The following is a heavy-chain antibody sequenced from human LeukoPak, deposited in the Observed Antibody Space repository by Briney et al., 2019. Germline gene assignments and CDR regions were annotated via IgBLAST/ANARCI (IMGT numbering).Heavy chain of an antibody. D-gene: IGHD4-17*01. Sequence: GGSLRLSCAASGFSFSSYGMHWVRQAPGKGLEWVAVIWYDGSKKYYADSVKGRFIISRDNSRNTLYLQMNSLRVEDTAVYYCARGSDYLFDCWGQGTLVTVSS. CDR3: ARGSDYLFDC. J-gene: IGHJ4*02. CDR1: GFSFSSYG. CDR2: IWYDGSKK. V-gene: IGHV3-33*01.